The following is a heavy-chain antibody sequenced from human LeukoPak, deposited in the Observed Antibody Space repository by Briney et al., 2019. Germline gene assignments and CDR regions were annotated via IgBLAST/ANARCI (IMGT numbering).Heavy chain of an antibody. CDR1: GFTFSNYW. CDR2: IKEDGSDK. D-gene: IGHD1-20*01. CDR3: VPLNWNPPGDFDR. J-gene: IGHJ4*02. V-gene: IGHV3-7*01. Sequence: LSGGSLRLSCAASGFTFSNYWMNWVRQAPGKGLEWVANIKEDGSDKYYVDSVKGRFSISKDNAKNSLYLQMNSLRVEDTAVYYCVPLNWNPPGDFDRWGQGTLVTVSS.